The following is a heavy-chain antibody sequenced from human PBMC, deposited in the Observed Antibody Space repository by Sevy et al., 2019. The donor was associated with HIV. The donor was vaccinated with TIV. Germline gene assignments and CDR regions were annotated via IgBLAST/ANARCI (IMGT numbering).Heavy chain of an antibody. CDR1: GGSVSSGDYY. V-gene: IGHV4-61*08. Sequence: SETLSLTCAVSGGSVSSGDYYWSWIRHPPGKGLEWIGYVSYIGSTNYSPSLKSRLTISVDTSRNQFSLKLNSVTAADTAVYYCVRDRIAAAGGHFDYWGQGILVTVSS. D-gene: IGHD6-13*01. J-gene: IGHJ4*02. CDR2: VSYIGST. CDR3: VRDRIAAAGGHFDY.